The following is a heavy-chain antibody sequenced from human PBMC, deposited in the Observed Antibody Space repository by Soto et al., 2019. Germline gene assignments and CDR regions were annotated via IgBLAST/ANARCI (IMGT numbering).Heavy chain of an antibody. CDR1: GFTFSTYS. D-gene: IGHD3-3*01. J-gene: IGHJ3*01. V-gene: IGHV3-48*02. CDR2: ISSGGDTI. Sequence: EVQLVESGGGLVQPGGSLRLSCAASGFTFSTYSMDWVRQAPGKGLEWVSYISSGGDTIHYADSVKGRFSISRDSAKNSVYLQMNSLRDEDTALYYCARGFLSNSFDWWGHGTMVTVSS. CDR3: ARGFLSNSFDW.